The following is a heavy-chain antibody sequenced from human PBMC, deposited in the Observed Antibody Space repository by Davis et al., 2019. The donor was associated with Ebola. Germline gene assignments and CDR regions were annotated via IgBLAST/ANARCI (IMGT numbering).Heavy chain of an antibody. CDR2: IYYSGST. V-gene: IGHV4-39*07. D-gene: IGHD3-22*01. CDR3: ARGPYYYDSSGYYPD. Sequence: PSETLSLTCTVSGGSISSSSYYWGWIRQPPGKGLEWIGSIYYSGSTYYNPSLKSRVTISVDRSKNQFSLKLSSVTAADTAVYYCARGPYYYDSSGYYPDWGQGTLVTVSS. J-gene: IGHJ4*02. CDR1: GGSISSSSYY.